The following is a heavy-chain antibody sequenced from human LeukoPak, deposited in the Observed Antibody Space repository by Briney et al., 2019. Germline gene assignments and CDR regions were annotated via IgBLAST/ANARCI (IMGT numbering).Heavy chain of an antibody. Sequence: GGSLRLSCAASGFPFSSYWMTWVRQAPGKGLEWVANIKQDGSEKHYVDSVKGRFTISRDNAKNSLYLQMNSPRAEDTAVYYCAREEDNADEYLREDFWGQGILVTVSS. CDR3: AREEDNADEYLREDF. CDR2: IKQDGSEK. J-gene: IGHJ4*02. CDR1: GFPFSSYW. D-gene: IGHD2/OR15-2a*01. V-gene: IGHV3-7*01.